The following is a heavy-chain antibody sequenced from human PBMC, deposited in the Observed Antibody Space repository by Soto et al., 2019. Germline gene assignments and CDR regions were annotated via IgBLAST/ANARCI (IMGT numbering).Heavy chain of an antibody. V-gene: IGHV3-21*01. CDR1: GYTFSRYN. D-gene: IGHD2-15*01. CDR2: ISVSSGSI. CDR3: ARDHCSGGSCFQADY. Sequence: EVQLVESGGGLVKPGGALRLSCVASGYTFSRYNMVWVHQAQGKEMERVSSISVSSGSIHYADSVKGGFTISRDDAKNSLYLQMNSLRAEDTAVYYCARDHCSGGSCFQADYWGQGTLVLVSS. J-gene: IGHJ4*02.